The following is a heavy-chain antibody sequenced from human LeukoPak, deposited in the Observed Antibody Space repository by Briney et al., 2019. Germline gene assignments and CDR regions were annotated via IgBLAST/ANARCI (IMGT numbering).Heavy chain of an antibody. CDR3: ARQKPPRYSYGYPFDY. CDR2: IYYSGST. CDR1: GGSISSYY. Sequence: PSETLSLTCTVSGGSISSYYWSWIRQPPGKGLEWIGYIYYSGSTNYNPSLKSRVTISVDTSKNQFSLKLSSVTAADTAVYYCARQKPPRYSYGYPFDYWGQGTLVTVSS. J-gene: IGHJ4*02. D-gene: IGHD5-18*01. V-gene: IGHV4-59*08.